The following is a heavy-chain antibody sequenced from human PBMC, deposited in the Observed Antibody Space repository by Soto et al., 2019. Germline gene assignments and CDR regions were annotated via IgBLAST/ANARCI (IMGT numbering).Heavy chain of an antibody. CDR2: ISWDGGST. Sequence: PGGSLRLCCAASGFTFDDYAMHWVRQAPGKGLEWVSLISWDGGSTYYAGSVKGRFTISRDNSKNSLYLQMNSLRAEDTALYYCAKPRDCSSTSCYVFYYYYGMDVWGQGTTVTVSS. V-gene: IGHV3-43D*04. CDR1: GFTFDDYA. D-gene: IGHD2-2*01. J-gene: IGHJ6*02. CDR3: AKPRDCSSTSCYVFYYYYGMDV.